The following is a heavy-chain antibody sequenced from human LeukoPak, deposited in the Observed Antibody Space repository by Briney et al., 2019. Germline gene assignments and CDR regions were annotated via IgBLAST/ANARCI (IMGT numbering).Heavy chain of an antibody. CDR1: GFTFSSYG. D-gene: IGHD1-26*01. J-gene: IGHJ3*02. Sequence: PGGSLRLSCGAAGFTFSSYGMHWVRQAPGKGLEWVAVISYDGSNKNYADSVKGRFTISRDNSKNTLYLQMNSLRAEDTAVYYCARGGSYLSAFDIWGQGTMVTVSS. V-gene: IGHV3-30*19. CDR3: ARGGSYLSAFDI. CDR2: ISYDGSNK.